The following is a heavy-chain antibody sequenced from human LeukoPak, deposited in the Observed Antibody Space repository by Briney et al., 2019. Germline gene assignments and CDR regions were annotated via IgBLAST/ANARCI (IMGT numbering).Heavy chain of an antibody. J-gene: IGHJ4*02. CDR3: ARSYGDYVRKLFDY. CDR1: GGSISSYY. Sequence: SETLSLTCTVSGGSISSYYWSWIRQPPGKGLEWIGEINHSGSTNYNPSLKSRVTISVDTSKNQFSLKLSSVTAADTAVYYCARSYGDYVRKLFDYWGQGTLVTVSS. V-gene: IGHV4-34*01. CDR2: INHSGST. D-gene: IGHD4-17*01.